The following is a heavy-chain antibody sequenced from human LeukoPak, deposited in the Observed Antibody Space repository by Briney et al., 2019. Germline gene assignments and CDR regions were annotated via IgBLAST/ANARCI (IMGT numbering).Heavy chain of an antibody. CDR2: ISFNSGSI. V-gene: IGHV3-9*01. D-gene: IGHD3-10*01. CDR3: TNGSPYHSGLDV. J-gene: IGHJ6*02. CDR1: GFNFHDYA. Sequence: PGGSLRLSCTASGFNFHDYAMHWVRQAPGKGLEWVSGISFNSGSIGYADSVKGRFTFSRDNAKNSLYLQMASLRTEDSALYYCTNGSPYHSGLDVWGQGTSVTVSS.